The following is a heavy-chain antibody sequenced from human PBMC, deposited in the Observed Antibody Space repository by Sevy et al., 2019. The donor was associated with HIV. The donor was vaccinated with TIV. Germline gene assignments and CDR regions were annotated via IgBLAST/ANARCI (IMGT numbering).Heavy chain of an antibody. V-gene: IGHV5-51*01. J-gene: IGHJ3*02. D-gene: IGHD4-4*01. CDR3: AGLEMTTISVDAFDI. CDR1: GYRFNSYW. Sequence: GESLKISCKGSGYRFNSYWIGWVRQMPGKGLEWMGIIYLGDSETRYSPSFQGQVTISADKSISSAYLQWSSLKASDTAMYYCAGLEMTTISVDAFDIWGQGTMVTVSS. CDR2: IYLGDSET.